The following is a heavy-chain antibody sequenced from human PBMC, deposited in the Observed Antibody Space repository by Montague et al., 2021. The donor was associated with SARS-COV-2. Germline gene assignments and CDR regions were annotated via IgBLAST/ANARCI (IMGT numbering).Heavy chain of an antibody. J-gene: IGHJ6*02. CDR2: IDYSEST. CDR3: ARLPYDNSYGMDV. Sequence: SETLSLTCTVSGGSISTYYWNWIRQFPGKGLEWNGYIDYSESTNYNPSLQSRVIISVDRSKIQFSLKLNSVTAADTAIYYCARLPYDNSYGMDVWGQGTTVTVSS. D-gene: IGHD3-9*01. CDR1: GGSISTYY. V-gene: IGHV4-59*01.